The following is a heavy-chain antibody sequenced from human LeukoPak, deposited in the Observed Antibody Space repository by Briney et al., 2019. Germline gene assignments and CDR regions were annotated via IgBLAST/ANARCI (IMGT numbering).Heavy chain of an antibody. D-gene: IGHD2-2*01. Sequence: GGSLRLSCAASGFTFSSYAMSWVRQAPGKGLEWVSAISGSGGSTYYADSVKGRFTISRDNSKNTLYLQMNSLRAEDTAVYYSAKLGGRVGYCSSTSCFDFDYWGQGTLVTVSS. V-gene: IGHV3-23*01. J-gene: IGHJ4*02. CDR1: GFTFSSYA. CDR2: ISGSGGST. CDR3: AKLGGRVGYCSSTSCFDFDY.